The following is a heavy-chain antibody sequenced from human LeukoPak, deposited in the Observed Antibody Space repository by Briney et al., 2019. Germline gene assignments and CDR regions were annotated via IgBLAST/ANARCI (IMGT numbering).Heavy chain of an antibody. J-gene: IGHJ4*02. D-gene: IGHD3-22*01. Sequence: SQTLSLTCAISGDSVSSNSAAWNWIRQSPSRGLEWLGRTYYRSKWYNDYAVSVKSRITINPDTSKNQFSLQLNSVTPEDTAVYYCARLPYDSSGYYYGTGPLYFDYWGQGTLVTVSS. CDR1: GDSVSSNSAA. V-gene: IGHV6-1*01. CDR2: TYYRSKWYN. CDR3: ARLPYDSSGYYYGTGPLYFDY.